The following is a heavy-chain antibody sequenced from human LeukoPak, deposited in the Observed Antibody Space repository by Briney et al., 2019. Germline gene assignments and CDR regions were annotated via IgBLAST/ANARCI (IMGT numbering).Heavy chain of an antibody. J-gene: IGHJ4*02. CDR1: GFTFSSYS. CDR3: AGDSNPWSDLPYFDY. Sequence: GGSLRLSCAASGFTFSSYSMNWVRQAPGKGLEWVSYISSSSSTIYYADSVKGRFTISRDNAKNSLYLQMNSLRAEDTAVYYCAGDSNPWSDLPYFDYWGQGTLVTVSS. CDR2: ISSSSSTI. V-gene: IGHV3-48*01. D-gene: IGHD1-1*01.